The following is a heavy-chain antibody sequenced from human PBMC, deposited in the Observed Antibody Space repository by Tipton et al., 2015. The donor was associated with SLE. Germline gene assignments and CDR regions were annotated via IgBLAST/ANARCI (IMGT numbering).Heavy chain of an antibody. CDR3: ATEYYYRLET. Sequence: GSLRLSCAASGFAFSDYYMDWVRRAPGKGLEWVGLSRNKGNTYTTEYAASVKGRFTISRDDSKDSLYLHMDNLKSEDTAVYYCATEYYYRLETWGQGTLVTVSS. V-gene: IGHV3-72*01. CDR1: GFAFSDYY. J-gene: IGHJ5*02. CDR2: SRNKGNTYTT. D-gene: IGHD2/OR15-2a*01.